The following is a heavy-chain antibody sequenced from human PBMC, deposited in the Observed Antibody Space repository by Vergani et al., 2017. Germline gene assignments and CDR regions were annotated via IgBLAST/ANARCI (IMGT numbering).Heavy chain of an antibody. Sequence: ELQLLESGGGLVQPGGSLRLSCAASGFTFSSNAMSWVRQAPGRGLEWVSAISGSGGSTYYADSVKGRFTISRDNSKNTLYLQMNSLRAEDTAVYYCAKNVPWNYVLTLFDYWSQGTLVTVSS. D-gene: IGHD1-7*01. V-gene: IGHV3-23*01. CDR3: AKNVPWNYVLTLFDY. J-gene: IGHJ4*02. CDR1: GFTFSSNA. CDR2: ISGSGGST.